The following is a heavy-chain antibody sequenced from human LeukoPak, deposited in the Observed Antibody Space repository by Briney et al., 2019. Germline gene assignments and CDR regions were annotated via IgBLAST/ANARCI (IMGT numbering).Heavy chain of an antibody. V-gene: IGHV6-1*01. J-gene: IGHJ3*02. CDR1: GDSVSSNSAT. CDR3: ARYVTGAFDI. Sequence: SQTLSFTCAISGDSVSSNSATWNWIRQSPSRGLEWLGRTFYRSKWYNEYAVSVKSRIIVNPDTSTNHFSLQLNSVTPEDTAVYYCARYVTGAFDIWGLGTIVTVSS. CDR2: TFYRSKWYN. D-gene: IGHD2-21*02.